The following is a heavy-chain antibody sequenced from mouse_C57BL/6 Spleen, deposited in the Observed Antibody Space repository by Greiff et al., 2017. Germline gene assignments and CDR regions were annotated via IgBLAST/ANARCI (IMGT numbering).Heavy chain of an antibody. V-gene: IGHV5-6*01. J-gene: IGHJ3*01. CDR3: ARRYYGDRAWFAY. CDR1: GFTFSSYG. Sequence: EVQLVESGGDLVKPGGSLKLSCAASGFTFSSYGMPWVRQTPDKRLEWVATISSGGSYTYYPDSVKGRFTISRDNAKNTLYLQMSSLKAEDTAMYYRARRYYGDRAWFAYWGQGTLVTVSA. D-gene: IGHD1-2*01. CDR2: ISSGGSYT.